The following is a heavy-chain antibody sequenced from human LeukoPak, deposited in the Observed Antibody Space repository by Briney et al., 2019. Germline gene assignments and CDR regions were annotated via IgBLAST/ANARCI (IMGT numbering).Heavy chain of an antibody. CDR1: GFTFSSSG. CDR3: ARGGSYYAEYFQH. V-gene: IGHV3-21*01. Sequence: GGSLRLSCAASGFTFSSSGMNWVRQAPGRGLEWVASISRSSSYIYYADSVKGRFTISRDNAKNSLYLQMNSLRAEDTAVYYCARGGSYYAEYFQHWGQGTLVTVSS. CDR2: ISRSSSYI. D-gene: IGHD1-26*01. J-gene: IGHJ1*01.